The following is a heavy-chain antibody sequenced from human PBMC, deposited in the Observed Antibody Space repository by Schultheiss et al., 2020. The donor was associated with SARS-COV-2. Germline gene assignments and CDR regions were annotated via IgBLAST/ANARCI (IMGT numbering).Heavy chain of an antibody. CDR3: ARVGGRPYAFDY. J-gene: IGHJ4*02. V-gene: IGHV4-4*02. D-gene: IGHD3-16*01. CDR2: IFHSGTT. CDR1: GGSIGSGDW. Sequence: SETLSLTCTVSGGSIGSGDWWNWVRQPPGKGLEWIGQIFHSGTTIYNPSLESRVTMSVDTSKNQFSLKLSSVTAADTAVYYCARVGGRPYAFDYWGQGTLVTVSS.